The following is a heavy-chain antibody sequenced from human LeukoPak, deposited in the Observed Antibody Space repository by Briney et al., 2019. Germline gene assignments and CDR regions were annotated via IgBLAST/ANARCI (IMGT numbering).Heavy chain of an antibody. J-gene: IGHJ4*02. Sequence: GGSLRLSCAASGFTVSSNYMSWVRQAPGKGLEWVSVIYSGGSTYYADSVKGRFTISRDNSKNTLYLQMNSLRAEDTAVYYCARSPTVTTFHLGLDYWGQGTLVTVSS. CDR2: IYSGGST. CDR1: GFTVSSNY. V-gene: IGHV3-66*01. D-gene: IGHD4-17*01. CDR3: ARSPTVTTFHLGLDY.